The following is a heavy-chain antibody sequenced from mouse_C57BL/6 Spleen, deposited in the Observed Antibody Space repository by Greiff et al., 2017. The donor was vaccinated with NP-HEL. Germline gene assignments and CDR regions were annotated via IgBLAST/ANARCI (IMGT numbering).Heavy chain of an antibody. J-gene: IGHJ1*03. CDR2: FYPGSGSI. CDR1: GYTFTEYT. D-gene: IGHD1-1*01. V-gene: IGHV1-62-2*01. CDR3: ARHEDFCSSSDGYFDV. Sequence: QVQLQQSGAELVKPGASVKLSCKASGYTFTEYTIHWVKQRSGQGLEWIGWFYPGSGSINYNEKFKDKSTLTADKSSSTVYMKLSSLTSEDSAVYYCARHEDFCSSSDGYFDVWGTGTTVTVSS.